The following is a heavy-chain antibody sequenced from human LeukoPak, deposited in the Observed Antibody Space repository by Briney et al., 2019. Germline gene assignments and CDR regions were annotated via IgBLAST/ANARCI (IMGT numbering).Heavy chain of an antibody. Sequence: GGSLRLSCAASGFTFSSYAMSWVRQAPGKGLEWVSRINSDGSSTNYADSVKGRFTISRDNAKNTLHLQMNSLRGEDTAVYYCVRGARVSGTASDYWGQGTLVTVSS. CDR3: VRGARVSGTASDY. J-gene: IGHJ4*02. D-gene: IGHD3-10*01. CDR1: GFTFSSYA. CDR2: INSDGSST. V-gene: IGHV3-74*01.